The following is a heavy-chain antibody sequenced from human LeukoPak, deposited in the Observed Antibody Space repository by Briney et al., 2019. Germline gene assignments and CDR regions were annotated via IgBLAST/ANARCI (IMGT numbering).Heavy chain of an antibody. J-gene: IGHJ3*02. CDR2: INHSGST. V-gene: IGHV4-34*01. D-gene: IGHD3-22*01. CDR3: ARATYYYDSSGQRHLYAFDI. CDR1: GGSFSGYY. Sequence: SETLSLTCAVYGGSFSGYYWSWIRQPPGKGLEWIGEINHSGSTNYNPSLKSRVTISVDTSKNQFSLKLSSVTAADTAVYYCARATYYYDSSGQRHLYAFDIWGQGTMVTVSS.